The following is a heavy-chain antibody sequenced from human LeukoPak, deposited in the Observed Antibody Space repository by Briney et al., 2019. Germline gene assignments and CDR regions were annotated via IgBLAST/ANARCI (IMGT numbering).Heavy chain of an antibody. CDR2: VNWNGGST. D-gene: IGHD3-16*02. CDR1: GFTFDDSG. CDR3: ARDWSSFLGELSLGYFDY. V-gene: IGHV3-20*01. Sequence: GGSLRLSCTASGFTFDDSGMSWVRQAPGKGLEWVSSVNWNGGSTGYADSVKGRFTISRDNAKNSLYLQMNSLRAEDTALHHCARDWSSFLGELSLGYFDYWGQGTLVTVSS. J-gene: IGHJ4*02.